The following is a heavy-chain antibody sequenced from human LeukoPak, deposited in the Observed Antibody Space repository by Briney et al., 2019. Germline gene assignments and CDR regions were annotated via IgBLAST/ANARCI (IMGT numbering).Heavy chain of an antibody. CDR3: ARDQREATIFGVVLHYGMDV. D-gene: IGHD3-3*01. CDR2: IYSGGST. J-gene: IGHJ6*02. V-gene: IGHV3-53*01. CDR1: GFTVSSNY. Sequence: GGSLRLSCAASGFTVSSNYMSWVRQAPGKGLEWVSVIYSGGSTYYADSVKGRFTISRDNSKNTLYLQMNSLRAEDTAVYYCARDQREATIFGVVLHYGMDVWGQGTTVTVSS.